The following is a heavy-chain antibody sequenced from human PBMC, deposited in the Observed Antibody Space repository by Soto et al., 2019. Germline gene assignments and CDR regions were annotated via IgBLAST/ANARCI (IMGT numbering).Heavy chain of an antibody. CDR2: IYYIGST. D-gene: IGHD6-6*01. Sequence: SETLSLTCIVSVGSISSSSYYWGWIRQPPGKGLEWIGSIYYIGSTYYNPSLKSRVTISVDTSKNQFSLKLSSVTAADTAVFYCARHRARNWFDPWGQGTLVTVSS. J-gene: IGHJ5*02. V-gene: IGHV4-39*01. CDR3: ARHRARNWFDP. CDR1: VGSISSSSYY.